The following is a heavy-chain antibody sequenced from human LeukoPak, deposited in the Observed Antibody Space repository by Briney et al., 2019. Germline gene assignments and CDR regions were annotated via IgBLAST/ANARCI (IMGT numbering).Heavy chain of an antibody. J-gene: IGHJ4*02. CDR1: GFTFSDSA. Sequence: GGSLRLSCAASGFTFSDSAIHWVRQAPGKGLEWVSVISSRGGSTYYADSVKGRFTISRDNSKSTLYLQMNSLRVEDTAVYYCARDWGSGWYFDYWGQGTLVTVSS. D-gene: IGHD6-19*01. CDR3: ARDWGSGWYFDY. CDR2: ISSRGGST. V-gene: IGHV3-23*01.